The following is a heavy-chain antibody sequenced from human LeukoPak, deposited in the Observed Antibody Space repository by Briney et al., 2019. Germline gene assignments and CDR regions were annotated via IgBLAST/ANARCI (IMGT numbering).Heavy chain of an antibody. CDR1: GFTLSSYA. Sequence: GGSLRLSCAASGFTLSSYAMSWVRQAPGKGLEWVSSSRGRGGSTYCAHAGKGRFTIARDNYKKTLYLQMNSLRAEDTAVYYCARWYYYDSTNWFDPWGQGTLVTVSS. CDR2: SRGRGGST. D-gene: IGHD3-22*01. V-gene: IGHV3-23*01. CDR3: ARWYYYDSTNWFDP. J-gene: IGHJ5*02.